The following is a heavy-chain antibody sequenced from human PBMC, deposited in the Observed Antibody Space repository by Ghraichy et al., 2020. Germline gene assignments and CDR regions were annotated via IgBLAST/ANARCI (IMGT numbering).Heavy chain of an antibody. D-gene: IGHD5-18*01. CDR3: ARGLPWIQLWLRNYGMDV. V-gene: IGHV4-34*01. Sequence: ETLSLTCAVYGGSFSGYYWSWIRQPPGKGLEWIGEINHSGSTNHNPSLKSRVTISVDTSKNQFSLKLSSVTAADTAVYYCARGLPWIQLWLRNYGMDVWGQGTTVTVSS. J-gene: IGHJ6*02. CDR1: GGSFSGYY. CDR2: INHSGST.